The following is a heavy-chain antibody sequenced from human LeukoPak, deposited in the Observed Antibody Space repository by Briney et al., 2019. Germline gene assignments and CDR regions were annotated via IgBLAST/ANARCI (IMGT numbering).Heavy chain of an antibody. CDR1: GFSFSSYW. Sequence: GGSLRLSCAASGFSFSSYWMSWVRQAPGKGLEWVANIKQDGSEKYYVHSVKGRFTISRDNAKNSLYLQMNSLRAEDTAVYYCARDTSKYSGYDLFFDYWGQGTLVTVSS. D-gene: IGHD5-12*01. CDR3: ARDTSKYSGYDLFFDY. J-gene: IGHJ4*02. V-gene: IGHV3-7*01. CDR2: IKQDGSEK.